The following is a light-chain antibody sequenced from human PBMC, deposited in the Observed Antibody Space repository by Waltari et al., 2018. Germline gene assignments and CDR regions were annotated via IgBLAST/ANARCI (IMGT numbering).Light chain of an antibody. CDR3: QQYNNWPLYT. CDR2: GAS. V-gene: IGKV3-15*01. Sequence: ETVMTQSPDILSVSPGESATLSCRASQSIKSHLAWYQQKPGQAPRLLIYGASTRAAGIPARFSVGGSGTEFILTISSLQSEDFATYHCQQYNNWPLYTFGQVTKLEI. J-gene: IGKJ2*01. CDR1: QSIKSH.